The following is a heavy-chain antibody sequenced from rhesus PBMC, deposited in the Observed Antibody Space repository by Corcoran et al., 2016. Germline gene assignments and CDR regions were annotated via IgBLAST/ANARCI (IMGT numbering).Heavy chain of an antibody. Sequence: QVQLQESGPGLVKPSENLSLTCAVSGGSFSSYWWSWSRQPQGKGLEWIGEINGNSGSPNYHPSLKSRVTISKDASKNQFSLKLSFVTAADTAVYYCARAAAGTGVTYLGQGVLVTVSS. CDR3: ARAAAGTGVTY. CDR2: INGNSGSP. CDR1: GGSFSSYW. D-gene: IGHD3-22*01. J-gene: IGHJ4*01. V-gene: IGHV4-80*01.